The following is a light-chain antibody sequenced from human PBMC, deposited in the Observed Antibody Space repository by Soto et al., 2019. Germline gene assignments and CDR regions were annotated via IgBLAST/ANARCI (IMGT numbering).Light chain of an antibody. J-gene: IGLJ2*01. V-gene: IGLV1-47*01. CDR1: RSNIGSNY. CDR3: TSWDDSLYHVV. Sequence: QSVLTQPPSASGTPGQRVTFSCSGGRSNIGSNYVFWYQQFPGTAPKLLIYRNNQRPSGVPDRFSGSKSGTSASLAISGLRSEDEADYYCTSWDDSLYHVVFGGGTKVTVL. CDR2: RNN.